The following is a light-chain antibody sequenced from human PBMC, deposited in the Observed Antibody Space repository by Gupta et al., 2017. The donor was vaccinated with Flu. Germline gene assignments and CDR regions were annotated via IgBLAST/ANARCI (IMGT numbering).Light chain of an antibody. V-gene: IGKV4-1*01. CDR2: WAS. CDR3: QQYYSTPNS. CDR1: QSVLYSSNNKNY. J-gene: IGKJ2*03. Sequence: DIVMTQSPDSLAVSLGERATINCKSSQSVLYSSNNKNYLAWYQQKPGQPPKLLIYWASTRGSGVPDRFSGTGSGTDFTLTISTLQAEDVAVYYCQQYYSTPNSFGQGTKLEI.